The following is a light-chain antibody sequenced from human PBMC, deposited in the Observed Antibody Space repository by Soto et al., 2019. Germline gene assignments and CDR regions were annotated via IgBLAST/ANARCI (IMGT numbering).Light chain of an antibody. CDR1: SSDVGRYNY. V-gene: IGLV2-14*01. Sequence: QSALTQPASVSGSPGQSITISCTGTSSDVGRYNYVSWYQQHPGKAPKLMIYEVTDRPSGVSDRFSGSKSGNTASLTISGLQAEDEADYYCSSYTGSSSLVFGGGTKLTVL. CDR2: EVT. J-gene: IGLJ2*01. CDR3: SSYTGSSSLV.